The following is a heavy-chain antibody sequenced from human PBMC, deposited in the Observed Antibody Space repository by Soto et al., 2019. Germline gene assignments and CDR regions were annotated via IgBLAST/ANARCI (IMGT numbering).Heavy chain of an antibody. D-gene: IGHD6-19*01. Sequence: ASVKVSCKASGYTFTSYAMHWVRQAPGQRLEWMGWINAGNGNTKYSQKFQGRVTITRDTSASTAYMELSSLRSEDTAVYYCARDRAKRLDKTYYFDYWGQGTLVTVSS. J-gene: IGHJ4*02. CDR2: INAGNGNT. V-gene: IGHV1-3*01. CDR1: GYTFTSYA. CDR3: ARDRAKRLDKTYYFDY.